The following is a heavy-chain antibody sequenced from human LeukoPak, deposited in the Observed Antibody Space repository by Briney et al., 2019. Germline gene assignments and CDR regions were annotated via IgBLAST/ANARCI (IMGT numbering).Heavy chain of an antibody. V-gene: IGHV4-59*01. D-gene: IGHD2-21*02. Sequence: PSETLSLTCTVSGGSISSYYWSWIRQPPGKGLEWIGYIYSSGSTNYNPSLKSRITISVDTSKNQFSLKLSSVTAADTAVYYCARFAYCGGHCWYYFDYWGQRSLVTVSS. CDR2: IYSSGST. J-gene: IGHJ4*02. CDR3: ARFAYCGGHCWYYFDY. CDR1: GGSISSYY.